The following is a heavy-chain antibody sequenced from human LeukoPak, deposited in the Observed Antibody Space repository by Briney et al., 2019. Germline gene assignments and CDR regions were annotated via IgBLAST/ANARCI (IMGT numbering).Heavy chain of an antibody. V-gene: IGHV1-2*02. Sequence: ASVKVSCKASGYTSTGYYMHWVRQAPGQGLEWMGWINPNSGGTNYAQKFQGRVTMTRDTSISTAYMELSRLRSDDTAVYYCARTVDNIAVAAYWFDPWGQGTLVTVSS. CDR3: ARTVDNIAVAAYWFDP. CDR2: INPNSGGT. D-gene: IGHD6-19*01. J-gene: IGHJ5*02. CDR1: GYTSTGYY.